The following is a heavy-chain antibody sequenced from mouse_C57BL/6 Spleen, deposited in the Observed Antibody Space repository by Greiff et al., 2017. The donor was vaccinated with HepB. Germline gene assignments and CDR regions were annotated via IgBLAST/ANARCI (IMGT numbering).Heavy chain of an antibody. CDR2: IDPNSGGT. CDR3: ARERYDYDDPPWFAY. V-gene: IGHV1-72*01. J-gene: IGHJ3*01. CDR1: GYTFTSYW. Sequence: QVQLQQPGAELVKPGASVKLSCKASGYTFTSYWMHWVKQRPGRGLEWIGRIDPNSGGTKYNEKFTSKATLTVDTPSSTAYMQLSSLTSEDSAVYYCARERYDYDDPPWFAYWGQGTLVTVSA. D-gene: IGHD2-4*01.